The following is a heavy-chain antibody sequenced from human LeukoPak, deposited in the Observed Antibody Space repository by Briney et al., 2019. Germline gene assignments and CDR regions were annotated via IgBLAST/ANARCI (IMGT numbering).Heavy chain of an antibody. CDR2: ISYDGSNK. J-gene: IGHJ4*02. Sequence: GGPLRLSCAASGFTFSSYAMHWVRQAPGKGLEWVAVISYDGSNKYYADSVKGRVTISRDNSKNTLYLQMNSLRAEDTAVYYCARDEEQLDYWGQGTLVTVSS. CDR1: GFTFSSYA. CDR3: ARDEEQLDY. D-gene: IGHD1-26*01. V-gene: IGHV3-30-3*01.